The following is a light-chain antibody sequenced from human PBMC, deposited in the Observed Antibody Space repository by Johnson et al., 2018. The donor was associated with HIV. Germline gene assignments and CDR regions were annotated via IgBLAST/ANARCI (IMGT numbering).Light chain of an antibody. CDR3: GTWDSSLSAGGV. V-gene: IGLV1-51*01. CDR1: TSNIRNNY. Sequence: QSVLTQPPSVSAAPGQKVTISCSGSTSNIRNNYVSWYQQLPGTAPKLLIYDNNKRPSGIPDRFSGSKSGTSATLGITGLPTGDEADYYCGTWDSSLSAGGVFGTGTKVTVL. J-gene: IGLJ1*01. CDR2: DNN.